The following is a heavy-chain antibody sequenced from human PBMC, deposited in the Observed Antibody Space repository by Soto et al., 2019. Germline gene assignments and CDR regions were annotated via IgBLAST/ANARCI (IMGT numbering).Heavy chain of an antibody. CDR1: GDSVSSGASH. D-gene: IGHD2-15*01. Sequence: SETLSLTCTVSGDSVSSGASHWTWIRQSPGKGLEWIGYISHNATADCNPSLKSRVSVSVDTSKNQFSLKLNSVTAADTAVYYCARARWYDAFNVWGQGTVVTVSS. CDR2: ISHNATA. CDR3: ARARWYDAFNV. J-gene: IGHJ3*01. V-gene: IGHV4-61*08.